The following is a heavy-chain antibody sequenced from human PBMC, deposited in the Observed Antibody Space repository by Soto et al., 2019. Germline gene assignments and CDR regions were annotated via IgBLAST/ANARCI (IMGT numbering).Heavy chain of an antibody. V-gene: IGHV4-31*03. J-gene: IGHJ3*02. D-gene: IGHD3-22*01. CDR2: IYFRGNT. CDR3: AREGGSYDSGGYLIRGAFDI. Sequence: SETRSPTCIVSGASISSIDYYWTWIRQHPEKVLEWIGNIYFRGNTYYSPSLESRLTISVDTSKNQFSLKLTSVTAADTAVYYCAREGGSYDSGGYLIRGAFDIWGQGTMVTVSS. CDR1: GASISSIDYY.